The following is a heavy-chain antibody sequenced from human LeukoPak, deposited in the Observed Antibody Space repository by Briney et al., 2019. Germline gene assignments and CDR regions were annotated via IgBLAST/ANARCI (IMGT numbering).Heavy chain of an antibody. V-gene: IGHV3-48*01. J-gene: IGHJ4*02. CDR2: IGSSSSTI. Sequence: PGGSLRLSCAASGFTFSSDSMNWVRQAPGKGLEWVSYIGSSSSTIYYADSVKGRFTISRDNAKNSLYLQMNSLRAEGTAVYYCVRGGRFGVVNPFDYWGQGTLVTVSS. CDR3: VRGGRFGVVNPFDY. CDR1: GFTFSSDS. D-gene: IGHD3-3*01.